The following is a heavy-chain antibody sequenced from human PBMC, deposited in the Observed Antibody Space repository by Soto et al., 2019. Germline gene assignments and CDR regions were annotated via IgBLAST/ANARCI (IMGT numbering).Heavy chain of an antibody. CDR2: IWYDGSNK. Sequence: ESGGGVVQPGRSLRLSCAASGFTFSSYGMHWVRQAPGKGLEWVAVIWYDGSNKYYADSVKGRFTISRDNSKNTLYLQMNSLRAEDTAVYYCARGEKYSSSSGYYYGMDVWGQGTTVTVSS. CDR3: ARGEKYSSSSGYYYGMDV. CDR1: GFTFSSYG. D-gene: IGHD6-13*01. J-gene: IGHJ6*02. V-gene: IGHV3-33*01.